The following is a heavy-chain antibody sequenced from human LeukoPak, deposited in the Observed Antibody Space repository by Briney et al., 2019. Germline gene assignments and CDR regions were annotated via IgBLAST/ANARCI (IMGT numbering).Heavy chain of an antibody. CDR3: ARDLDYYDSTWFDP. CDR2: ITYSGST. Sequence: PGGSLRLSCAASGFTISSNWMSWVRQAPGKGLEWIGSITYSGSTYYNPSLKSRVTISVDTSKNQFFLKLISVTAAATAVYYCARDLDYYDSTWFDPGGQGTLVTVSS. J-gene: IGHJ5*02. CDR1: GFTISSNW. V-gene: IGHV4-4*02. D-gene: IGHD3-22*01.